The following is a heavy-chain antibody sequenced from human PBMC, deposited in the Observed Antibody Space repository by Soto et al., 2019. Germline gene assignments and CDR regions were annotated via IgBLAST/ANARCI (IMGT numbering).Heavy chain of an antibody. D-gene: IGHD3-22*01. CDR3: ARAGQYYDASGYAN. Sequence: QLLESGGGLVQPGGSLRLSCAASGFTFRSYAMSWVRQAPGKGLEWVSGINYSGGSTYYADSVQGRFIISRDNSKNTLSLQMNSLRGDDTAVYYCARAGQYYDASGYANWGQGTLVTVSS. CDR2: INYSGGST. V-gene: IGHV3-23*01. CDR1: GFTFRSYA. J-gene: IGHJ4*02.